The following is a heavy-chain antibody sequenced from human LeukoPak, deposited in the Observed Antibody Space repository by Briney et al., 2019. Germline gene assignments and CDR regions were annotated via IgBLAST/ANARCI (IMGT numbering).Heavy chain of an antibody. CDR3: ARGHSSSSAFDY. J-gene: IGHJ4*02. CDR2: IYHSGST. CDR1: GGSISSYY. V-gene: IGHV4-59*12. Sequence: SETLSLTCTVSGGSISSYYWSWIRQPPGKGLEWIGYIYHSGSTYYNPSLKSRVTISVDRSKNQFSLKLSSVTAADTAVYYCARGHSSSSAFDYWGQGTLVTVSS. D-gene: IGHD6-6*01.